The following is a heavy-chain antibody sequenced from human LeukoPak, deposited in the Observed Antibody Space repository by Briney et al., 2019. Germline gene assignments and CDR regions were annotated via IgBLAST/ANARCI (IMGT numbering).Heavy chain of an antibody. D-gene: IGHD3-10*01. V-gene: IGHV3-48*04. CDR1: GFTFSSYS. J-gene: IGHJ3*02. Sequence: GGSLRLSCAASGFTFSSYSMNWVRQAPGKGLEWVSYISSSSSTIYYADSVKGRFTISRDNAKNSLYLQMNSLRAEDTAVYYCAREGSYYYGSGSYYRIDAFDIWGQGTMVTVSS. CDR3: AREGSYYYGSGSYYRIDAFDI. CDR2: ISSSSSTI.